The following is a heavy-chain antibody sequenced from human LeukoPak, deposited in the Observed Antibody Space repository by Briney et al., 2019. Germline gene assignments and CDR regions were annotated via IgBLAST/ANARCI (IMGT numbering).Heavy chain of an antibody. J-gene: IGHJ4*02. D-gene: IGHD6-19*01. Sequence: ASVKVSCKASGYTFTGYYMHWVRQAPGQGLEWMGEIIPIFGTANYAQKFQGRVTNTADKSTSTAYMELSSLRSEDTAVYYCARDRAGYSSGWGNYFDYWGQGTLVTVSS. V-gene: IGHV1-69*06. CDR1: GYTFTGYY. CDR3: ARDRAGYSSGWGNYFDY. CDR2: IIPIFGTA.